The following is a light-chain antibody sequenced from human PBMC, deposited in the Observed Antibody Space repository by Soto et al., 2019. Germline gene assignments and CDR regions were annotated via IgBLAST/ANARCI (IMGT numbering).Light chain of an antibody. Sequence: DIQMTQSPSSLSASVGDRVTITCRASQSIGSYLNWYQQKPGKAPNLLIHGGPILQSGVPPRFSGGGGGTDFTLTISSLQPEDFASYYCQHYNSYSEAFGQGTKVELK. CDR2: GGP. J-gene: IGKJ1*01. CDR1: QSIGSY. CDR3: QHYNSYSEA. V-gene: IGKV1-39*01.